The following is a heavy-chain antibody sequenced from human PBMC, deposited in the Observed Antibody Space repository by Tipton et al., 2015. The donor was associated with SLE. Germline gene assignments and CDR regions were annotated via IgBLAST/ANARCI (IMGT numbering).Heavy chain of an antibody. D-gene: IGHD3-3*01. Sequence: TLSLTCTVSGGSISSSSYYLGWIRQSPGKGLEWIGGIYYSGRTYNNPSLKSRVTISVDTSKNQFSLKLSSVTAAATAVYYGARDTIFGVAHWGQGTLVTVSS. CDR2: IYYSGRT. CDR3: ARDTIFGVAH. CDR1: GGSISSSSYY. V-gene: IGHV4-39*07. J-gene: IGHJ4*02.